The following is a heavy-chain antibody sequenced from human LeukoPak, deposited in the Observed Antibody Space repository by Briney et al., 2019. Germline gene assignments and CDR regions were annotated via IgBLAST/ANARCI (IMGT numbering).Heavy chain of an antibody. J-gene: IGHJ4*02. CDR3: ARELGEWGLLSPDY. V-gene: IGHV4-39*02. D-gene: IGHD3-10*01. CDR1: GGSISSSSYY. CDR2: IYYSGST. Sequence: SETLSLTCTVSGGSISSSSYYWGWIRQPPGKGLEWIGSIYYSGSTYYNPSLKSRVTISVDTSKNQFSLKLSSVTAADTAVYYCARELGEWGLLSPDYWGQGTLVTVSS.